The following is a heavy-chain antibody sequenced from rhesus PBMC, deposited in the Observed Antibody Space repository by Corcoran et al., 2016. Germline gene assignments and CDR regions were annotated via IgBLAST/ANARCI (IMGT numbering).Heavy chain of an antibody. CDR3: AREREDGLDS. Sequence: QVKLQQWGEGLVKPSETLSLTCAVYGGSLRGYYWSWIRQPPGKGLEWIGNIDGNSASTNYNPSLKNRVTISKDTSKNQFSLKLSSVTAADTAVYYCAREREDGLDSWGQGVVVTVSS. CDR2: IDGNSAST. CDR1: GGSLRGYY. J-gene: IGHJ6*01. V-gene: IGHV4-73*01. D-gene: IGHD1-44*02.